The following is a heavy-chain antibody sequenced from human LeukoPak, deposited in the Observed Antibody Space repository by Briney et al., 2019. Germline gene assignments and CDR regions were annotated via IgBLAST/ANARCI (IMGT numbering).Heavy chain of an antibody. CDR1: GGSISSYY. Sequence: PSETLSLTCTVSGGSISSYYWSWIRQPAGKGLEWIGRIYTSGSTNYNPSLKSRVTMSVDTSKNQFSLKLSSVTAADTAVYYCARVHTCSGGSCYGDFDYWGQGTLVTVSS. CDR3: ARVHTCSGGSCYGDFDY. V-gene: IGHV4-4*07. CDR2: IYTSGST. D-gene: IGHD2-15*01. J-gene: IGHJ4*02.